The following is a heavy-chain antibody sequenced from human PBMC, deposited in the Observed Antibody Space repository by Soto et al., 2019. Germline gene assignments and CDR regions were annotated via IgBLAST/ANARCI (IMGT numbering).Heavy chain of an antibody. J-gene: IGHJ4*02. CDR1: GLSFSGYY. CDR2: INHSGST. Sequence: SETLSLTCAVYGLSFSGYYWSWIRQPPGKGLEWIGEINHSGSTNYNPSLKSRVTISVDTSKNQFSLKLSSVTAADTAVYYCARGVTMIVVVTKGPYFDYWGQGTLVTVSS. D-gene: IGHD3-22*01. V-gene: IGHV4-34*01. CDR3: ARGVTMIVVVTKGPYFDY.